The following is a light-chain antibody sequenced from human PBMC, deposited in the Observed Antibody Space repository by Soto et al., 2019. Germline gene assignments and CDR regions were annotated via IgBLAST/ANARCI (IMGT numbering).Light chain of an antibody. Sequence: DIQMTQSPSSLSASVGDTVTITCRASQGISNYLAWYQQKPGQVPNLLIYAASTLQSGVPSRFSGSGSGTDFTLTISSRRPEDVATYYCQKYNNASRTFGQGPKVEI. V-gene: IGKV1-27*01. CDR1: QGISNY. CDR3: QKYNNASRT. CDR2: AAS. J-gene: IGKJ1*01.